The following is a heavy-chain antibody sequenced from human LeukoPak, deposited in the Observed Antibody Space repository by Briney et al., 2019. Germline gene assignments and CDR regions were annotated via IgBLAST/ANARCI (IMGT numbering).Heavy chain of an antibody. V-gene: IGHV4-30-2*01. CDR2: INHSGST. CDR3: ARGGGYCSSTSCPLLDP. CDR1: GGSISSGGYY. D-gene: IGHD2-2*01. Sequence: SQTLSLTCTVSGGSISSGGYYWSWIRQPPGKGLEWIGEINHSGSTNYNPSLKSRVTISVDRSKNQFSLKLSSVTAADTAVYYCARGGGYCSSTSCPLLDPWGQGTLVTVSS. J-gene: IGHJ5*02.